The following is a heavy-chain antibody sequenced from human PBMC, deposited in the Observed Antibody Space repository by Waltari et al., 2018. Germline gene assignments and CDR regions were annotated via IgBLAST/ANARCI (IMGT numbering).Heavy chain of an antibody. V-gene: IGHV3-7*01. J-gene: IGHJ4*02. CDR1: GFTFSAYW. CDR2: IKQDGSEK. Sequence: EVQLVESGGALVQPGESLRLSCAASGFTFSAYWMSWLRQAPGRGLEWVAHIKQDGSEKYYVDSVKGRFTISRDNAKNSLYLQMNSLRAEDTAVYYWTAWEQLVYWGQGTLVTVSS. D-gene: IGHD1-26*01. CDR3: TAWEQLVY.